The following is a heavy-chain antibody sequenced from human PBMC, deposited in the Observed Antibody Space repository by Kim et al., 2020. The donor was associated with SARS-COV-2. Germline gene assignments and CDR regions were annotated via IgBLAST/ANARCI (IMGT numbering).Heavy chain of an antibody. V-gene: IGHV4-31*03. D-gene: IGHD2-2*03. CDR1: GDSIRTSSNY. CDR3: ARWIGDY. CDR2: AYNSGST. J-gene: IGHJ4*02. Sequence: SETLSLTCSVSGDSIRTSSNYWSWIRQRPGKGLEWIAYAYNSGSTYHSPSLKSRPTLSVDTSKNQFSLKLSSVTAADTAVYYCARWIGDYWVQGILVTVAS.